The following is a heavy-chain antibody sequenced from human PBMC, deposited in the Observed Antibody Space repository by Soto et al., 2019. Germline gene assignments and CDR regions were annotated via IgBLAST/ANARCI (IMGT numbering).Heavy chain of an antibody. Sequence: GGSLRLSCAASGFTVSNNYMSWVSQAPGKGLEWVSVIYSGGNTYYADSVKGRFTISTDSSKNTLYLQMNSLRAEDTAVYYCARDRDNIGYYTKSDYWGQGTLVTVSS. J-gene: IGHJ4*02. CDR3: ARDRDNIGYYTKSDY. V-gene: IGHV3-66*01. D-gene: IGHD3-22*01. CDR1: GFTVSNNY. CDR2: IYSGGNT.